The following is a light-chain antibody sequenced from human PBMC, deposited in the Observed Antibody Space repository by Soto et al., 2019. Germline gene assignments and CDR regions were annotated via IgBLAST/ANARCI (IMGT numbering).Light chain of an antibody. J-gene: IGKJ2*01. CDR1: QSISSW. V-gene: IGKV1-5*01. Sequence: DIQMTQSPSALSASVGDRVTITCRASQSISSWLAWYQQKPGKAPRLLIYDASYLARGVPSRFSGSGSGTEFTLTISDLQPDDLGVYYCQQYNNCWAFGPGTKVEI. CDR3: QQYNNCWA. CDR2: DAS.